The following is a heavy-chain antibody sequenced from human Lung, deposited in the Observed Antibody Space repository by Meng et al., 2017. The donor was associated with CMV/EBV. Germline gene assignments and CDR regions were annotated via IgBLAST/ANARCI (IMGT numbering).Heavy chain of an antibody. J-gene: IGHJ6*02. CDR1: GFMFSDYR. Sequence: GGSLRLSXAASGFMFSDYRMNWVRQAPGKGLEWVSSISNGGAYIYYADSVKGRFTISRDNAQNSLYLQMNSLRAEDTAVYYCARDVSPRSSVYFAIYYFYALDVWGQGTTVTVSS. V-gene: IGHV3-21*01. D-gene: IGHD5/OR15-5a*01. CDR3: ARDVSPRSSVYFAIYYFYALDV. CDR2: ISNGGAYI.